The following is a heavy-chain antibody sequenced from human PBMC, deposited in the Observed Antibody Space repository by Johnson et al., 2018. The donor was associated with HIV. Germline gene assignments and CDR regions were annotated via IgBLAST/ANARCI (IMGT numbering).Heavy chain of an antibody. Sequence: VQLVESGGGLIQPGGSLRLSCAASGFTVSSNYMSWVRQAPGKGLEWVSVIYSGGSTYYADSVKGRFTISRDNSKNTVYLQLNSLRAEDTAVYDCARVGQLARTHAFDIWGQGTMVTVSS. CDR1: GFTVSSNY. CDR3: ARVGQLARTHAFDI. J-gene: IGHJ3*02. D-gene: IGHD6-13*01. CDR2: IYSGGST. V-gene: IGHV3-66*03.